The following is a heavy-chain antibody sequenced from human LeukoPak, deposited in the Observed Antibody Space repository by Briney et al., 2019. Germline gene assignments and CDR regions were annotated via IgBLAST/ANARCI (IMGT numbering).Heavy chain of an antibody. CDR1: GGSISSYY. CDR2: IYYGGST. J-gene: IGHJ4*02. Sequence: SETLSLTCTVSGGSISSYYWSWIRQPPGKGLEWIGYIYYGGSTNYNPSLKSRVTISVDTSKNQFSLKLSSVTAADTAVYYCARIAAAFDYWGQGTLVTVSS. CDR3: ARIAAAFDY. V-gene: IGHV4-59*01. D-gene: IGHD6-13*01.